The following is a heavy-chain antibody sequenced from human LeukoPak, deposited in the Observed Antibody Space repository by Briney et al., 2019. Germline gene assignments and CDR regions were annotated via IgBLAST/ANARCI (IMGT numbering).Heavy chain of an antibody. J-gene: IGHJ4*02. Sequence: ASVKVSCKASGYTFTSYGISWVRQAPGQGLEWMGWISAYNGNTNYAQKLQGRVTMTTDTSTSTAYMELRSLRSDDTAVYYCARDLRYSSSWYEGDYWGQGTLVTVSS. V-gene: IGHV1-18*01. CDR3: ARDLRYSSSWYEGDY. CDR1: GYTFTSYG. CDR2: ISAYNGNT. D-gene: IGHD6-13*01.